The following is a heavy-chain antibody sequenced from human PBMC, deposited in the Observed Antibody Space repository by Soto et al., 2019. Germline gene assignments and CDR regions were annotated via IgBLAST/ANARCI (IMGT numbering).Heavy chain of an antibody. D-gene: IGHD5-12*01. CDR1: GFTFSSYS. V-gene: IGHV3-21*01. CDR2: ISSSSSYI. Sequence: EVQLVESGGGLVKPGGSLRLSCAASGFTFSSYSMNWVRQAPGKGLEWVSSISSSSSYIYYADSVKGRFTISRDNAKNSLYLQMNSLRAEDTAVYYCARGPLKGGYDPRGGWFDPWGQGTLVTVSS. J-gene: IGHJ5*02. CDR3: ARGPLKGGYDPRGGWFDP.